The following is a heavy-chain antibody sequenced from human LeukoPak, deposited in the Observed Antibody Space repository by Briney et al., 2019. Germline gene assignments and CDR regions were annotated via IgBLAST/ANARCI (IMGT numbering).Heavy chain of an antibody. CDR1: GFTFSSYW. D-gene: IGHD3-3*01. CDR3: AKEGVLRFLEWLDWFDP. Sequence: GGSLRLSCAASGFTFSSYWMSWVRQAPGKGLEWVANIKQDGSEKYYVDSVKGRFTISRDNSKNTLYLQMNSLRAEDTAVYYCAKEGVLRFLEWLDWFDPWGQGTLVTVSS. V-gene: IGHV3-7*03. J-gene: IGHJ5*02. CDR2: IKQDGSEK.